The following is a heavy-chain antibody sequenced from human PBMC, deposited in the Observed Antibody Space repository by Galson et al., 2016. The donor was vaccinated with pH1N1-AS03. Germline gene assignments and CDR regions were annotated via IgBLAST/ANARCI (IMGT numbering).Heavy chain of an antibody. CDR1: GFSFTTSGVG. J-gene: IGHJ5*02. CDR3: AHFLYGDYATWFDP. D-gene: IGHD4-17*01. CDR2: IYWDDDK. Sequence: PALVKPTQTLTLTCTFSGFSFTTSGVGVGWIRQPPGKALEWLALIYWDDDKHYSPSLKSRLTITEDTSKNQVVLTMTNMDPVDTATYYCAHFLYGDYATWFDPWGQGTLVTVSS. V-gene: IGHV2-5*02.